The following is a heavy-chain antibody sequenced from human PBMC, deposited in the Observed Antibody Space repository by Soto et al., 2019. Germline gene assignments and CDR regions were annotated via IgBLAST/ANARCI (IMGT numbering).Heavy chain of an antibody. D-gene: IGHD6-19*01. Sequence: VASVKVSCKASGYTFTSYGISWVRQAPGQGLEWMGWISAYNGNTNYAQKLQGRVTMTTDTSTSTAYMELRSLRSDDTAVYYCARVPPGYSSGWYLGKDNWFDPWGQGTLVTVSS. CDR2: ISAYNGNT. V-gene: IGHV1-18*01. J-gene: IGHJ5*02. CDR1: GYTFTSYG. CDR3: ARVPPGYSSGWYLGKDNWFDP.